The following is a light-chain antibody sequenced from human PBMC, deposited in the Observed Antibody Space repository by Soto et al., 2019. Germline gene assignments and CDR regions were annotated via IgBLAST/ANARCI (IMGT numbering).Light chain of an antibody. J-gene: IGLJ3*02. CDR1: SGDVGGYNY. CDR2: EVS. Sequence: QSALTQPASVSGSPGQSITISCTGTSGDVGGYNYVSWYQQHPGKAPKLMIYEVSNRPSGVSNRFSGSKSGNTASLTISGLQAEDEADYYCSSYSSTWVFGGGTKLTVL. CDR3: SSYSSTWV. V-gene: IGLV2-14*01.